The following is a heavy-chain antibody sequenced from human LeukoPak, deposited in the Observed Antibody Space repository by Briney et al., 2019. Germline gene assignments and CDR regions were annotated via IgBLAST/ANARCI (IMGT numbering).Heavy chain of an antibody. J-gene: IGHJ3*02. CDR2: INHSGST. Sequence: SETLSLTCAGYGGSFSGYYWSWIRQPPGKGLEWIGEINHSGSTNYNPSLKSRVTISVDTSKNQFSLKLSSVTAADTAVYYCARGPPCGADAFDIWGQGTMVTVSS. V-gene: IGHV4-34*01. CDR1: GGSFSGYY. CDR3: ARGPPCGADAFDI. D-gene: IGHD4-17*01.